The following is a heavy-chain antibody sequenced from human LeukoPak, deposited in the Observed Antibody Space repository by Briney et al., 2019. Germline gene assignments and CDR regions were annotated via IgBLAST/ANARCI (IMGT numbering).Heavy chain of an antibody. CDR1: GFTFSSYG. D-gene: IGHD4-23*01. CDR2: IWYDGSNK. Sequence: PGRSLRLSCAASGFTFSSYGMHWVRQAPGKGLEWVAVIWYDGSNKYYADSVKGRFTISRDNAKNSLYLQMNSLRAEDTAVYYCAKDLVYGANCFFESWGQGTLVTVSS. J-gene: IGHJ4*02. CDR3: AKDLVYGANCFFES. V-gene: IGHV3-33*03.